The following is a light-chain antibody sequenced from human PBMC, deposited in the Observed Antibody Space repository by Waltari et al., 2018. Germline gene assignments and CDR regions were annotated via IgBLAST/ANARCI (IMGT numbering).Light chain of an antibody. V-gene: IGKV1-9*01. CDR3: QQLNSYPRT. Sequence: DIQLTQSPSFLSASVGDRVTIACRASQGISRSLAWYQQKPGKAPKLLIYAASTLQSGVPSRFSGDGSGTEFTLTISSLQPEVSATYYCQQLNSYPRTFGQGTKLEIK. CDR2: AAS. J-gene: IGKJ2*01. CDR1: QGISRS.